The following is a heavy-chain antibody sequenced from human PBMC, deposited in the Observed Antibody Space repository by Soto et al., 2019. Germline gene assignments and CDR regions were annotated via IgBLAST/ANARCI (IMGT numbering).Heavy chain of an antibody. J-gene: IGHJ4*02. CDR3: ARDSATPFDY. V-gene: IGHV1-69*08. Sequence: QVQLVQSGAEVKKPGSSVKVSCKASGGTFSSYTISWVRQAPGQGLEWMGRIIAIIGISNYTQKFQGRVTITADKSTSTAYMERRSLRAEDTAVYDCARDSATPFDYWGQGTLVTVSS. D-gene: IGHD2-15*01. CDR1: GGTFSSYT. CDR2: IIAIIGIS.